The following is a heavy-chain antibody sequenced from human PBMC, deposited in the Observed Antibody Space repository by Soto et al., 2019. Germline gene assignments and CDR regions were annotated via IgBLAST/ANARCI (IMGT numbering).Heavy chain of an antibody. J-gene: IGHJ6*03. CDR2: ISYDGSNK. CDR1: GFTFSSYG. CDR3: AKDMLRFFGPGLMDV. V-gene: IGHV3-30*18. Sequence: PGGSLRLSCAASGFTFSSYGMHWVRQAPGKGLEWVAVISYDGSNKYYADSVKGRFTISRDNSKNTLYLQMNSLRAEDTSVYYCAKDMLRFFGPGLMDVWGKGTTVTVSS. D-gene: IGHD3-3*01.